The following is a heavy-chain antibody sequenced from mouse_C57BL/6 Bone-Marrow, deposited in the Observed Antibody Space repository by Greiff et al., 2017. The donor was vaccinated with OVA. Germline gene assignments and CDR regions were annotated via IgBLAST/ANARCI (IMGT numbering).Heavy chain of an antibody. CDR1: GYAFTNYL. J-gene: IGHJ1*03. CDR2: INPGSGGT. D-gene: IGHD1-1*01. V-gene: IGHV1-54*01. CDR3: AFYGSNWYFDV. Sequence: QVQLQQSGAELVRPGTSVKVSCKASGYAFTNYLIEWVKQRPGQGLEWIGVINPGSGGTNYNEKFKGKATLTADKSSSTAYMQLSSLTSEDSAVYFCAFYGSNWYFDVWGTGTTVTVSS.